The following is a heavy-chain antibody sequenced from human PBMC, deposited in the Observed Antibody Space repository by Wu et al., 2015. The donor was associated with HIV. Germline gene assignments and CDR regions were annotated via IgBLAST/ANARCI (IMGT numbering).Heavy chain of an antibody. V-gene: IGHV1-69*12. CDR2: IIPFLGPA. CDR3: ARGGSRRGYVQWLDDTYYYMDV. D-gene: IGHD5-18*01. CDR1: GGIFNYYA. Sequence: QGQLVQSGAEVKKPGSSVKVSCKASGGIFNYYAFSWVRQAPGQGLEWMGGIIPFLGPADYAQKFQGRVTISADESTTTVQMEFNSLTSEDTAVYYCARGGSRRGYVQWLDDTYYYMDVWGRGTTVIVSS. J-gene: IGHJ6*03.